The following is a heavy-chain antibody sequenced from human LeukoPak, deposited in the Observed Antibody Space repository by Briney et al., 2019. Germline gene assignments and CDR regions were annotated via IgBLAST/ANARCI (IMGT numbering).Heavy chain of an antibody. V-gene: IGHV3-30-3*01. CDR1: GFTFSSYA. CDR3: ARPLSYDSSGYDY. D-gene: IGHD3-22*01. CDR2: ISYGGSNK. Sequence: PGRSLRLSCAASGFTFSSYAMHWVRQAPGKGLEWVAVISYGGSNKYYADSVKGRFTISRDNSKNTLYLQMNSLRAEDTAVYYCARPLSYDSSGYDYWGQGTLVTVSS. J-gene: IGHJ4*02.